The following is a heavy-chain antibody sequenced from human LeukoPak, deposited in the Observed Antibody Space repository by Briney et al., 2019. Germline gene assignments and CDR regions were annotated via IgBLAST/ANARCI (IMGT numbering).Heavy chain of an antibody. CDR1: GFTFSSYA. V-gene: IGHV3-23*01. D-gene: IGHD6-19*01. CDR3: AKDPSYSCGWYFDY. Sequence: GGSLRLSCATSGFTFSSYAMSWVRQAPGKGREWVSAISGSGGSIYYADSVKGRFTISRDNSKNTLYLQMNRQRAEDTAVYYCAKDPSYSCGWYFDYWGQGTLVTVSS. J-gene: IGHJ4*02. CDR2: ISGSGGSI.